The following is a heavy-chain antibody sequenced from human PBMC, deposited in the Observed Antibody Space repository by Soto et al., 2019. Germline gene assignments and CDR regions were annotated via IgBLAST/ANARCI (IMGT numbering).Heavy chain of an antibody. V-gene: IGHV3-23*01. CDR3: AKRYSSAWGAGMDV. CDR1: GFTFSSFH. D-gene: IGHD6-19*01. CDR2: IGGGGGDI. Sequence: EVQVLESGGGLVQPGGSLRLSCAASGFTFSSFHMNWVRQAPGKGLEWVSTIGGGGGDINYADSVKGRFTISRDNSKNTLHLQMNGLRDEDTAIYYWAKRYSSAWGAGMDVWGQGTTVTVSS. J-gene: IGHJ6*02.